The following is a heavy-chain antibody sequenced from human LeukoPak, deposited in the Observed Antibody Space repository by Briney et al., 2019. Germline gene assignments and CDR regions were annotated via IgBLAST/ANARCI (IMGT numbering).Heavy chain of an antibody. CDR3: ASGHRSGSSLRDAFDI. D-gene: IGHD1-26*01. CDR2: IYYSGST. V-gene: IGHV4-61*01. Sequence: SETLSLTCTVSGYSISSGYYWGWIRQPPGKGLEWIGYIYYSGSTNYNPSLKSRVTISVDTSKNQFSLKLSSVTAADTAVYYCASGHRSGSSLRDAFDIWGQGTMVTVSS. J-gene: IGHJ3*02. CDR1: GYSISSGYY.